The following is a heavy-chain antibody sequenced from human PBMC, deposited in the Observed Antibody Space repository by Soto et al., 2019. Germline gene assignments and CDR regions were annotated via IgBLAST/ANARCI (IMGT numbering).Heavy chain of an antibody. Sequence: GASVKVSCKASGYTFTGYAMHWVRQAPGQRLEWMGWINAGNGNTKYSQKFQGRVTITRDTSASTAYMELSSLRSEDTAVYYCAREGVAPYYYYGMDVWGQGTPVTVSS. CDR2: INAGNGNT. CDR1: GYTFTGYA. J-gene: IGHJ6*02. CDR3: AREGVAPYYYYGMDV. V-gene: IGHV1-3*01. D-gene: IGHD5-12*01.